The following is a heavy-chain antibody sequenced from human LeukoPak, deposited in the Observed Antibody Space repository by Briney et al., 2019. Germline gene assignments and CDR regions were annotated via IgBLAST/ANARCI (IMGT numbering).Heavy chain of an antibody. D-gene: IGHD3-10*01. J-gene: IGHJ4*02. V-gene: IGHV3-23*01. CDR1: GFTFSSSA. Sequence: GGSLRLSCAASGFTFSSSAMTWVRQAPGKGLEWVSGISADGGRTYYADSVKGRFTISRDNSKNTLYLQMNSLRAEDTAVYYCAKGGTILGVIRCFYNWGQGTLVTVSS. CDR2: ISADGGRT. CDR3: AKGGTILGVIRCFYN.